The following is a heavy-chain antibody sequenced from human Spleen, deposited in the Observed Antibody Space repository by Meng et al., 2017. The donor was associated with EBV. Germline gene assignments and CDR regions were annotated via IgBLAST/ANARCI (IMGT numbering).Heavy chain of an antibody. Sequence: QVQLKESGPGPVKPSGTLSLTCAVSGGSISSSNLWSWVRQPPGKGLEWIGEIYHSGSTNYNPSLKRRVTISVDKSKNQFSLKLSSVTAADTAVYYCARDSTMPENWFDPWGQGTLVTVSS. CDR2: IYHSGST. J-gene: IGHJ5*02. V-gene: IGHV4-4*02. CDR3: ARDSTMPENWFDP. D-gene: IGHD2-2*01. CDR1: GGSISSSNL.